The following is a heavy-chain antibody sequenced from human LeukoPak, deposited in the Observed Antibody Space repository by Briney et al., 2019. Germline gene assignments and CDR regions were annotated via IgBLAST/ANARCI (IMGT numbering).Heavy chain of an antibody. J-gene: IGHJ4*02. V-gene: IGHV3-15*01. D-gene: IGHD1/OR15-1a*01. Sequence: PGGSLRLSCAASGFTFSNAWMSWVRQAPGKGLEWVGRIKSKTDGGTTDYAAPVKGRFTISRDDSKNTLYLQMNSLKTEDTAVYYCTTYQRGGTHFDYWGQGTLVTVSS. CDR3: TTYQRGGTHFDY. CDR2: IKSKTDGGTT. CDR1: GFTFSNAW.